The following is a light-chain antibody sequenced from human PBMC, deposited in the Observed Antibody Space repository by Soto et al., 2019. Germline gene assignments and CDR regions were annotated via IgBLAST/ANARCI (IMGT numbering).Light chain of an antibody. J-gene: IGLJ2*01. CDR2: EVS. Sequence: QSALTQPASVSGSPGQSITISCTGTSSDVGGYDSVSWYQQHPGKSPKLLVYEVSNRPSGVASRFSDSKSGNTASLTISGHQAEDEADYSCSSYSSTTTLVVFGGGTKVTVL. CDR3: SSYSSTTTLVV. CDR1: SSDVGGYDS. V-gene: IGLV2-14*01.